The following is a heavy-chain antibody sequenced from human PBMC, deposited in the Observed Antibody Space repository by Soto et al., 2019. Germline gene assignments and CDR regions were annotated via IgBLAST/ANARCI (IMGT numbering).Heavy chain of an antibody. V-gene: IGHV4-59*01. CDR1: GGSISSYY. Sequence: SETLSLTCTVSGGSISSYYWSWIQQPPGRGLEWIGYIYYSGSTNYNPSLKSRVTISVDTSKNQFSLKLSSVTAADTAVYYCARGAGERFDYWGQGTLVTVSS. CDR2: IYYSGST. J-gene: IGHJ4*02. D-gene: IGHD7-27*01. CDR3: ARGAGERFDY.